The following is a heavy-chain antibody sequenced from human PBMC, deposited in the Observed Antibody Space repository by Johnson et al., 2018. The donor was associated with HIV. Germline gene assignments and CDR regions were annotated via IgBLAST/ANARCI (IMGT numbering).Heavy chain of an antibody. Sequence: VQLVESGGGVVQPGGSLRLSCAASGFTFSSYWMHWVRQAPGKGLVWVSRINSDGSSTSYADSVKGRFTISRDNAKNTLYLQMNSLRAEDTAVYYCARDGYCSGGSCYSGDPLDAFDICGQGTMVTVSS. J-gene: IGHJ3*02. CDR1: GFTFSSYW. CDR2: INSDGSST. CDR3: ARDGYCSGGSCYSGDPLDAFDI. D-gene: IGHD2-15*01. V-gene: IGHV3-74*01.